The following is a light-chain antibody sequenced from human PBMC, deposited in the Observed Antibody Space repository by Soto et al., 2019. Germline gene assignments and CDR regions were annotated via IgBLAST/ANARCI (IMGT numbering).Light chain of an antibody. CDR3: QTWGFGNVV. CDR1: SGHTNYA. V-gene: IGLV4-69*02. Sequence: QSVLTQSPSASASLGASVTVTCALSSGHTNYAIAWHQQQPQKGPRFLMKINSDGSHSKGDGIPDRFSGSMSGAERYLTISSLQSEDEADYYCQTWGFGNVVFGGGTQLTVL. CDR2: INSDGSH. J-gene: IGLJ2*01.